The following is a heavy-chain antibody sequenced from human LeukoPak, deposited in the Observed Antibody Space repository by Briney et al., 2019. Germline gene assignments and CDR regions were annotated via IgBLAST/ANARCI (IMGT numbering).Heavy chain of an antibody. J-gene: IGHJ1*01. Sequence: AGGSLRLSCEGSGFTFSNHWMGWVRQAPGKGLQWVANIKTDGSEKYYVDSVKGRFTISRDNAKNSLYLQMNSLRAEDTAVYYCATYSSLNRREFQYWGQGTLLTVSS. CDR3: ATYSSLNRREFQY. D-gene: IGHD3-22*01. CDR1: GFTFSNHW. CDR2: IKTDGSEK. V-gene: IGHV3-7*01.